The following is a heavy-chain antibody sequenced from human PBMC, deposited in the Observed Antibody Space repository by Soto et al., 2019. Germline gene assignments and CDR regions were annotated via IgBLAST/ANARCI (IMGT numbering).Heavy chain of an antibody. V-gene: IGHV5-51*01. Sequence: GESLKISCDGSGYSFTSYWIGWVRQMPGKGLEWMGIIYPGDSDTRYSPSFQGQVTISADKSISTAYLQWSSLKASDTAMYYCARRRITMVRGVSENGMDVWGQVTRVPVYS. CDR2: IYPGDSDT. CDR1: GYSFTSYW. CDR3: ARRRITMVRGVSENGMDV. J-gene: IGHJ6*02. D-gene: IGHD3-10*01.